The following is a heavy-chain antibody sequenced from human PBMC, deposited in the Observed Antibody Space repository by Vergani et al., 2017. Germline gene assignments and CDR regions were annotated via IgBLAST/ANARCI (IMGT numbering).Heavy chain of an antibody. CDR2: IYYSGST. V-gene: IGHV4-30-4*08. CDR3: SRDLGGYGRVDY. CDR1: NASINSGDYY. J-gene: IGHJ4*02. Sequence: QVQLQESGPGLVKPSQTLSLTCTVSNASINSGDYYWSLIRQPPGKGLEWIGYIYYSGSTYYNPSLQSRLTISVDTSNNQFSLKLSSVTAADTAVYYCSRDLGGYGRVDYWGQGILVTVSS. D-gene: IGHD5-12*01.